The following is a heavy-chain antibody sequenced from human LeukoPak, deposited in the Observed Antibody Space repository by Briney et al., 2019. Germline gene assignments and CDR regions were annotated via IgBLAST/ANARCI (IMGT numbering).Heavy chain of an antibody. CDR1: GFTFSNYG. Sequence: GGSLRHSCAASGFTFSNYGMHWVRQAPGKGLEWVAIISYDGSKKYYGDSVKGRFTISRDNSKNTLYLQMNSLRAEDTAVYYCAKAYYGSGSPLDWFDPWGQGTLVTVSS. D-gene: IGHD3-10*01. CDR2: ISYDGSKK. J-gene: IGHJ5*02. CDR3: AKAYYGSGSPLDWFDP. V-gene: IGHV3-30*18.